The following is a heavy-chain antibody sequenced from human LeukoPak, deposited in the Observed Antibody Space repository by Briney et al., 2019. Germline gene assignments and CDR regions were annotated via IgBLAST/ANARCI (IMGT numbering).Heavy chain of an antibody. Sequence: PSETLSLTCAVYGGSFSGYYWSWIRQPPGKGLEWIGEINHSGSTNYNPSLKSRVTISVDTSKNQFSLKLSPVTAADTAVYYCASGYPLWKYYFDYWGQGTLVTVSS. CDR1: GGSFSGYY. CDR3: ASGYPLWKYYFDY. V-gene: IGHV4-34*01. D-gene: IGHD3-10*01. CDR2: INHSGST. J-gene: IGHJ4*02.